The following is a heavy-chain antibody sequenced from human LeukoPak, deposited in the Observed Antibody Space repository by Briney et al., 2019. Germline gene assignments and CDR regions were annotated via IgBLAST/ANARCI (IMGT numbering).Heavy chain of an antibody. CDR1: GYTFTSYY. Sequence: ASVKVSCKASGYTFTSYYMHWVRQAPGQGLEWMGIINPSGGSTSYAQKFRGRVTITRDTSASTAYMELSSLRSEDTAVYYCARTQGVYYGGNSGAFDIWGQGTMVTVSS. J-gene: IGHJ3*02. D-gene: IGHD4-23*01. V-gene: IGHV1-46*01. CDR2: INPSGGST. CDR3: ARTQGVYYGGNSGAFDI.